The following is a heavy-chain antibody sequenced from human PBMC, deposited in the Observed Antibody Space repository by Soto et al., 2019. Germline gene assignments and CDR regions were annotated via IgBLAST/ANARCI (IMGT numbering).Heavy chain of an antibody. CDR3: ARDDYDSSGYYLRWFDP. CDR2: IIPIIGTT. J-gene: IGHJ5*02. D-gene: IGHD3-22*01. CDR1: GGTFSSYA. Sequence: ASVKVSCKASGGTFSSYAISWVRQAPGQGLEWMGGIIPIIGTTNYAQKFQGRVTITADASTSTAYMELSSLRSEDTAVYYCARDDYDSSGYYLRWFDPWGQGTLVTVSS. V-gene: IGHV1-69*13.